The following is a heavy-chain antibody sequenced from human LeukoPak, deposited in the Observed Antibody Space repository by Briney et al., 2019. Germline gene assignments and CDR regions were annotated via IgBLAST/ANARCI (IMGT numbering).Heavy chain of an antibody. V-gene: IGHV3-11*01. Sequence: GGSLRLSCAASGFTFSDYYMSWIRQAPGKGLEWVSYISSSGSTIYYADSVKGRFTISGDNAKNSLYLQMNSLRAEDTAVYYCARGASSSSPSYYHALDVWGQGTTVTVSS. CDR1: GFTFSDYY. CDR3: ARGASSSSPSYYHALDV. D-gene: IGHD2-2*01. CDR2: ISSSGSTI. J-gene: IGHJ6*02.